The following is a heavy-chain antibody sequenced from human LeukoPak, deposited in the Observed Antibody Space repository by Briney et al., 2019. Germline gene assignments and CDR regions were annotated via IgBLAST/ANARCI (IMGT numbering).Heavy chain of an antibody. CDR3: ARDNYDSSGYFPSGFDY. CDR2: ISSSSSYI. D-gene: IGHD3-22*01. CDR1: GFTFSSYS. Sequence: GGSLRLSCAASGFTFSSYSMNWVRQAPGKGLEWVSSISSSSSYIYYADSVKGRFTSSRDNAKNSVYLQMNSLRAEDTAVYYCARDNYDSSGYFPSGFDYWGQGTLVTVSS. J-gene: IGHJ4*02. V-gene: IGHV3-21*01.